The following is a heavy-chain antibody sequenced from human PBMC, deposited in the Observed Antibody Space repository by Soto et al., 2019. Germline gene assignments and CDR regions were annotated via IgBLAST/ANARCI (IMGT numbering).Heavy chain of an antibody. CDR2: ISAYNGNT. CDR1: GYTFTSYG. CDR3: ARAPHRSGYYYYYYYGMDV. Sequence: GESLKISCKASGYTFTSYGISWVRQAPGQGLEWMGWISAYNGNTNYAQKLQGRVTMTTDTSTSTAYMELRSLRSDDTAVYYCARAPHRSGYYYYYYYGMDVWGQGTTVTVSS. D-gene: IGHD3-3*01. J-gene: IGHJ6*02. V-gene: IGHV1-18*01.